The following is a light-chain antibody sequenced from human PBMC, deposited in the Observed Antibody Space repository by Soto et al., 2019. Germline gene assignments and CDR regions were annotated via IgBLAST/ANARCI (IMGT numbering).Light chain of an antibody. V-gene: IGLV6-57*02. CDR2: EDN. CDR3: QSYDSSKPLV. Sequence: NFMLTQPHSVSESPGKTVTISCTGSSGSIASNYVQWYQQRPGSAPTTVIYEDNQRPSGVPDRFSGSIDSSSNSASLTISGLKTEDEADYYCQSYDSSKPLVFGGGTKLTVL. J-gene: IGLJ2*01. CDR1: SGSIASNY.